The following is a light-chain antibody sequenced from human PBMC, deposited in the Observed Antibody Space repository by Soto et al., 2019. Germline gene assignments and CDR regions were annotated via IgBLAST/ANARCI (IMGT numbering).Light chain of an antibody. CDR2: NVD. CDR1: RSDVGDYNY. Sequence: QSVLTQPASVSGSPGQAITISCTGTRSDVGDYNYVSWYQQHPGKAPKLLIYNVDNRPSGISNRFSGSKSDNTASLTISGLQAEDEADYYCKSYTSSSTYVFGTGTKVTVL. J-gene: IGLJ1*01. CDR3: KSYTSSSTYV. V-gene: IGLV2-14*03.